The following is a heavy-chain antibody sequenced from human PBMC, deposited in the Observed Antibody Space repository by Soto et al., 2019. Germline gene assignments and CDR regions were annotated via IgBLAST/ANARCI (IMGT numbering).Heavy chain of an antibody. CDR1: GGSVSTDSYY. D-gene: IGHD2-2*01. Sequence: QEQLQESGPGLVKPSETLSLTCTVSGGSVSTDSYYWSWIRQFTGKGLEWSGYIHYSGSTNYNPSLKSRITISIDTSKTQFSLKLSSVTAADTAVYYCAREVVPAAQFDYWGQGTLVTVSS. CDR3: AREVVPAAQFDY. CDR2: IHYSGST. V-gene: IGHV4-61*01. J-gene: IGHJ4*02.